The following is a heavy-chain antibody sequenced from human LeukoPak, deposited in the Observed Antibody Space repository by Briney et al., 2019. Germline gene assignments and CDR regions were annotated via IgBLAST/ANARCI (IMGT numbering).Heavy chain of an antibody. V-gene: IGHV3-48*03. CDR3: ARWRYYYADY. Sequence: SGGSLRLFCAASGFTFSSYEMNWVRQAPGKGLEWVSYISSSGSTIYYADSVKGRFTISRDNAKNSLYLQMNSLRAEDTAVYYCARWRYYYADYWGQGTLVTVSS. D-gene: IGHD3-10*01. J-gene: IGHJ4*02. CDR1: GFTFSSYE. CDR2: ISSSGSTI.